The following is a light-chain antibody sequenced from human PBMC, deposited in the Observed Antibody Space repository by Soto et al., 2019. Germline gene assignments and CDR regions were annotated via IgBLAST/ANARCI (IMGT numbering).Light chain of an antibody. CDR3: QQYGRSPRT. V-gene: IGKV3-20*01. Sequence: EIVLTQSPGTLSLSPGERATLSCRASQSVNSNYLGWYQQKPGQAPRLLIYGASSRATGIPDRISGSGSGTDFTLTISRLEPEDFAVYYCQQYGRSPRTFGQGTKVEIK. CDR1: QSVNSNY. CDR2: GAS. J-gene: IGKJ1*01.